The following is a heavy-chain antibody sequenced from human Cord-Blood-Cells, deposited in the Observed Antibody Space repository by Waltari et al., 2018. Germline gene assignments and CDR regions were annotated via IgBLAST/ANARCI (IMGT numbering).Heavy chain of an antibody. CDR3: ARGRFDVVVVAAMAFDI. CDR1: GGSFSGYY. CDR2: INHSGST. Sequence: QVQLQQWGAGLLKPSETLSLTCAVYGGSFSGYYWSWIRKPPGKGLEWIGEINHSGSTNYNPARKRRVTISVDTSKNQFSLRLRSVTAADTAVYYCARGRFDVVVVAAMAFDIWGQGTMVTVSS. J-gene: IGHJ3*02. V-gene: IGHV4-34*01. D-gene: IGHD2-15*01.